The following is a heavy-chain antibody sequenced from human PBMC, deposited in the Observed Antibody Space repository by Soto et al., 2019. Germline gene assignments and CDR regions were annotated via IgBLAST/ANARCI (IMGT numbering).Heavy chain of an antibody. J-gene: IGHJ6*02. V-gene: IGHV3-23*01. CDR1: GFTFTSYA. D-gene: IGHD3-3*02. CDR2: ISGSGDNT. Sequence: GGSLRLSCAASGFTFTSYAMNWVRQAPGKGLEWVPAISGSGDNTYYADSVKGRFAISRDNSKNTLYLQMNSLRAEDTAVYYCAKVPIFGVVSRSYGMDVWGQGTTVTVSS. CDR3: AKVPIFGVVSRSYGMDV.